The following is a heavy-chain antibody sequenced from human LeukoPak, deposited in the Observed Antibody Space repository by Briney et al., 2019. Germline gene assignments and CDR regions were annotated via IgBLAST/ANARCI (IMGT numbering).Heavy chain of an antibody. D-gene: IGHD6-6*01. V-gene: IGHV3-9*03. Sequence: GGSLRLSCAASGFTFDDYAMHWVRQAPGKGLEWVSGISWNSGSIGYADSVKGRFTISRDNAKNSLYLQMDSLRGEDMALYYCAKGLVGSSIADFFDYWGQGILVTVSS. J-gene: IGHJ4*02. CDR2: ISWNSGSI. CDR3: AKGLVGSSIADFFDY. CDR1: GFTFDDYA.